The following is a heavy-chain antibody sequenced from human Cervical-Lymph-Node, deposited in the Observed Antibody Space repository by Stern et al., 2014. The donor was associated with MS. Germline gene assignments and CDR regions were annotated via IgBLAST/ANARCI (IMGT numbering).Heavy chain of an antibody. CDR3: AKSKVPEMAGPCPFDY. J-gene: IGHJ4*02. CDR2: ISGSGGST. V-gene: IGHV3-23*04. CDR1: GFTFSSYA. Sequence: EVQLVESGGGLVQPGGSLRLSCAASGFTFSSYAMSWVRQAPGKGLEWVSAISGSGGSTYYADSVKGRFTISRDNSKNTLYLQMNSLRAEDTAVYYCAKSKVPEMAGPCPFDYWGQGTLVTVSS. D-gene: IGHD5-24*01.